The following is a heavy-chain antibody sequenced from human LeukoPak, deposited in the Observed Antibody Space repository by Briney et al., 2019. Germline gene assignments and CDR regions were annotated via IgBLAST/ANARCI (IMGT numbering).Heavy chain of an antibody. D-gene: IGHD3-10*01. Sequence: GGSLRLSCAASEFTFSSYWMSWVRQAPGKGLMWVARLKSDGSTIYADSVQGRFTISRDNAKNTVYLQMNSLRVDDTAIYYCTRAITYFYGSVTYDWFDSWGQGTRVTVSS. CDR1: EFTFSSYW. CDR3: TRAITYFYGSVTYDWFDS. V-gene: IGHV3-74*01. J-gene: IGHJ5*01. CDR2: LKSDGST.